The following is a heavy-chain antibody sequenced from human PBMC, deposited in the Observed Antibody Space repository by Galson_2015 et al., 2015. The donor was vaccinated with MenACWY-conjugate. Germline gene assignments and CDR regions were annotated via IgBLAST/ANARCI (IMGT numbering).Heavy chain of an antibody. Sequence: QSGAEVKKPGESLRISCTGSGYSFTSYWISWVRQMPGKGLEWMGRIDPSDSYTNYSPSFQGHVTISADKSISTAYLQWSSLKASDTAMYYCASTGIAAAGTISRPIDYWGQGTLVTVSS. J-gene: IGHJ4*02. D-gene: IGHD6-13*01. CDR2: IDPSDSYT. CDR3: ASTGIAAAGTISRPIDY. CDR1: GYSFTSYW. V-gene: IGHV5-10-1*01.